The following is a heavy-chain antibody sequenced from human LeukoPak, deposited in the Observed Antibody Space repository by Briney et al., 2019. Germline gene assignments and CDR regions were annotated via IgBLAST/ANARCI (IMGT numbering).Heavy chain of an antibody. J-gene: IGHJ4*02. D-gene: IGHD6-19*01. V-gene: IGHV3-33*03. CDR1: GFSFRSHA. CDR2: IWYDGSKI. Sequence: PGRSLRLSCAASGFSFRSHAMHWVRQAPGKGPEWVAIIWYDGSKIYYADSVKGRFTISRDESKSTLYLQMNSLRGEDSAVYWCAKYSGQWLPQYYFDYWGQGTRVTVS. CDR3: AKYSGQWLPQYYFDY.